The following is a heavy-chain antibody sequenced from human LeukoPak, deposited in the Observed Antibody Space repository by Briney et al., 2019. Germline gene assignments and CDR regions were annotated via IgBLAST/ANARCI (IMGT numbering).Heavy chain of an antibody. CDR3: ARGSPIAAAGRDAFDI. D-gene: IGHD6-13*01. J-gene: IGHJ3*02. Sequence: SETLSLTCTVSGGSISSYYWSWIRQPSGKGLEWIGYIYYSGSTNYNPSLKSRVTISVDTTKNQFSLKLSSVTAADTAVYYCARGSPIAAAGRDAFDIWGQGTMVTVSS. CDR1: GGSISSYY. CDR2: IYYSGST. V-gene: IGHV4-59*01.